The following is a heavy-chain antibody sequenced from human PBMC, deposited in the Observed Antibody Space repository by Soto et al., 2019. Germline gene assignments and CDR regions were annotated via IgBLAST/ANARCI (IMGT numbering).Heavy chain of an antibody. D-gene: IGHD3-16*01. Sequence: SETLSLTCTVSGGSISSYYLSWIRQPPGKGLEWIGYIYYSGSTNYNPSLKSRVTISVDTSKNQFSLKLSSVTAADTAVYYCARRWGDYFDYWGQGTLVTVSS. V-gene: IGHV4-59*08. CDR1: GGSISSYY. J-gene: IGHJ4*02. CDR3: ARRWGDYFDY. CDR2: IYYSGST.